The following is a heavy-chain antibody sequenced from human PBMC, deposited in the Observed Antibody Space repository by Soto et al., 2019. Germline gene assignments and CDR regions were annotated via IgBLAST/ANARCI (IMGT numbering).Heavy chain of an antibody. CDR1: GASVSDKSYS. J-gene: IGHJ4*02. V-gene: IGHV4-61*01. Sequence: WETLSLTCSVSGASVSDKSYSCSWIRLPPGKRLEWIGYVYYSVTTNYNPSLKIRVTISVDLSKNRFSLRLSSVTTADTALYYCARTTAVPNTLRSRYFLDYWGQGTLVTVTS. CDR3: ARTTAVPNTLRSRYFLDY. CDR2: VYYSVTT. D-gene: IGHD4-17*01.